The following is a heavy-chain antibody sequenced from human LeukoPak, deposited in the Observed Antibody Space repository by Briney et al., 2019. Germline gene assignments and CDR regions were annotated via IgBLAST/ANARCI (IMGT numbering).Heavy chain of an antibody. CDR2: IYYSGST. CDR1: GGSINNKY. Sequence: SETLSLTCTVSGGSINNKYWSWIRQPPGKGLEWIGYIYYSGSTNYNPSLKSRVTISVDTSKNQFSLKLSSVTAADTAVYYCARGIVHFDYWGQGTLVTVSS. J-gene: IGHJ4*02. V-gene: IGHV4-59*01. CDR3: ARGIVHFDY. D-gene: IGHD2/OR15-2a*01.